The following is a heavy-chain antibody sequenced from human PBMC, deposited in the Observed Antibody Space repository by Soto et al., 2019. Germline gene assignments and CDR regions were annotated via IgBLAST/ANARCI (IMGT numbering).Heavy chain of an antibody. Sequence: LGESLKISCKGSGYSFTSYWIGWVRQIPGKGLEWMGIIYPGDSDTRYSPSFQGQVTISADKSISTAYLQWSSLKASDTAMYYCASTRNYYYYGMDVWGQGTTVTVSS. V-gene: IGHV5-51*01. CDR2: IYPGDSDT. CDR1: GYSFTSYW. J-gene: IGHJ6*02. CDR3: ASTRNYYYYGMDV.